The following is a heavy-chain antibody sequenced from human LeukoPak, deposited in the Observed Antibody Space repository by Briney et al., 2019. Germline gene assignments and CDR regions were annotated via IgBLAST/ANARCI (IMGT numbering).Heavy chain of an antibody. Sequence: PSETLSLTCTVSGYSISSGYYWGWIRQPPGKGLEWIGRIYYSGSTYYNPSLKSRVTISVDTSKNQFSLKLSSVTAADTAVYYCARDLSGSYLADWGQGILVIVSS. CDR2: IYYSGST. CDR1: GYSISSGYY. J-gene: IGHJ4*02. D-gene: IGHD1-26*01. CDR3: ARDLSGSYLAD. V-gene: IGHV4-38-2*02.